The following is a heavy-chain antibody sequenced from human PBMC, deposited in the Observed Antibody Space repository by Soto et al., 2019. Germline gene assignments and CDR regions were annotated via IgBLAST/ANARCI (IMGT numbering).Heavy chain of an antibody. CDR2: IIPIFGTA. J-gene: IGHJ5*02. D-gene: IGHD6-13*01. CDR1: GFTFSTYA. CDR3: ASTDSSSFNWFDP. V-gene: IGHV1-69*01. Sequence: QVQVVESGGGVVQPGRFLRLSCAASGFTFSTYAMHWVRQAPGKGLEWVGGIIPIFGTANYAQKFQGRVTITADESTSTAYMELSSLRSEDTAVYYCASTDSSSFNWFDPWGQGTLVTVSS.